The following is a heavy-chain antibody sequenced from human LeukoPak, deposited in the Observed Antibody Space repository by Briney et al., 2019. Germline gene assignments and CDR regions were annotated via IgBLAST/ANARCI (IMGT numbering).Heavy chain of an antibody. CDR3: ARGLAYCGGDCYYYFDY. D-gene: IGHD2-21*02. V-gene: IGHV3-74*01. CDR2: INSDGSST. J-gene: IGHJ4*02. CDR1: GFTFSSYW. Sequence: GGSLRLSCAASGFTFSSYWMHWVRQAPGKGLVWVSRINSDGSSTSYADSVKGRFTISRDNAKNTLYLQMNSLRAEDTAVYYCARGLAYCGGDCYYYFDYWGQGTLVTVSS.